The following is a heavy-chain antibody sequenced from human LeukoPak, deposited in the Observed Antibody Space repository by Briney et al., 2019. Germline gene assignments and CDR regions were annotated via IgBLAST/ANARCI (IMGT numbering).Heavy chain of an antibody. D-gene: IGHD2-8*01. V-gene: IGHV4-31*03. CDR1: GGSISSGGYY. Sequence: SQTLSLTCTVSGGSISSGGYYWRWIRQHPGKGLEWIGYIYYSGSTYYNPSLKSRVTISVDTSKNQFSLKLSSVTAADTAVYYCASVMLSDAFDIWGQGTMVTVSS. J-gene: IGHJ3*02. CDR3: ASVMLSDAFDI. CDR2: IYYSGST.